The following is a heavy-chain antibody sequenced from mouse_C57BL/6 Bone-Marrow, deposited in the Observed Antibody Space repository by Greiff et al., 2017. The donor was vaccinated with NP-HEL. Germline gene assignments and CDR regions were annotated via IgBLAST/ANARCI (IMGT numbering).Heavy chain of an antibody. CDR3: ARGAYGSSFYYAMDY. D-gene: IGHD1-1*01. CDR1: GFTFSDYY. Sequence: EVKLMESEGGLVQPGSSMKLSCTASGFTFSDYYMAWVRQVPEKGLEWVANINYDGSSTYYLDSLKSRFIISRDNAKNILYLQMSSLKSEDTATYYCARGAYGSSFYYAMDYWGQGTSVTVSS. CDR2: INYDGSST. V-gene: IGHV5-16*01. J-gene: IGHJ4*01.